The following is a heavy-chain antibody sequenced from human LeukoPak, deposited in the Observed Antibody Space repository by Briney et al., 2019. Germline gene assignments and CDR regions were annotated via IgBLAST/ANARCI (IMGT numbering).Heavy chain of an antibody. Sequence: GGSLRLSCAASGFTFSSYAMSWVRQAPGKGLEWVSAISGSGGSTYYADSVEGRFTISRDNSKNTLYLQMNSLRAEDTAIYYCAKAGGSSSWFDYWGQGTLVTVSS. CDR3: AKAGGSSSWFDY. J-gene: IGHJ4*02. CDR2: ISGSGGST. V-gene: IGHV3-23*01. CDR1: GFTFSSYA. D-gene: IGHD6-6*01.